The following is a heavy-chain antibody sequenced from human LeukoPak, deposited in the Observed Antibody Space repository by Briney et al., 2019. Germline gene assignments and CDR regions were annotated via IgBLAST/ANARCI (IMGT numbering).Heavy chain of an antibody. J-gene: IGHJ6*03. CDR2: INHSGST. D-gene: IGHD3-3*01. Sequence: SETLSLTCAVYGGSFSGYYWSWIRQAPGKGLEWIGEINHSGSTNYNPSLKSRVTISVDTSKNQFSLKLSSVTAADTAVYYCARGRSFGVVIISYYYYYMDVWGKGTTVTVSS. CDR3: ARGRSFGVVIISYYYYYMDV. V-gene: IGHV4-34*01. CDR1: GGSFSGYY.